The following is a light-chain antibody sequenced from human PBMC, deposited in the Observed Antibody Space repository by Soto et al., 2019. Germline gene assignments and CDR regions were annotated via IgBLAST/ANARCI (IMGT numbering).Light chain of an antibody. J-gene: IGKJ3*01. CDR2: DAS. CDR3: QQYNTYSGFT. V-gene: IGKV1-5*01. CDR1: QSISSR. Sequence: DIQMTQSPSTLSASVGDRVTITCRASQSISSRLAWYQQKPGKAPKLLIYDASSLESGVPSRFSGSGSGTEFTLTISSLQPDDFATYYCQQYNTYSGFTFGHGTKVDIK.